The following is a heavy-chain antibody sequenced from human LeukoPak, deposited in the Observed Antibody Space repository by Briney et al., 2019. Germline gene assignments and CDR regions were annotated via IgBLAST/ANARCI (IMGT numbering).Heavy chain of an antibody. Sequence: PSETLSLTCAVSGYSISSGYYWGWIRQPPGKGLEWIGSIYHSGSTYYNPSLKSRVAISVDTSKNQFSLKLSSVTAADTAVYYCVLFYYYYYYMDVWGKGTTVTVSS. J-gene: IGHJ6*03. CDR1: GYSISSGYY. V-gene: IGHV4-38-2*01. CDR3: VLFYYYYYYMDV. D-gene: IGHD3-10*02. CDR2: IYHSGST.